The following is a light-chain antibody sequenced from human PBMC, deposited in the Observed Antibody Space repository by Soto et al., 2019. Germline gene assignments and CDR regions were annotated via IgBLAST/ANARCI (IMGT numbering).Light chain of an antibody. CDR2: GAS. Sequence: EIVLTQSPGTLSLSPGERATLSCRASQSVSSSYLAWYQQKPGQAPRLLIYGASKRATGIPDKFSGSGSGTDFTLTISRLEPEDLGVYYCHQYGSSPYTFGQGTKLVIK. V-gene: IGKV3-20*01. CDR3: HQYGSSPYT. CDR1: QSVSSSY. J-gene: IGKJ2*01.